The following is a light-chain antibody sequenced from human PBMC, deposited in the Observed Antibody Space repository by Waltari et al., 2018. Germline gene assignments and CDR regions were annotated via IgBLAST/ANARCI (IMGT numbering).Light chain of an antibody. CDR2: YAN. CDR3: QQGNSYPLT. Sequence: IQMSQSPSSLSASVGDRVTITCRASQGISSYLNWYQQKPGKAPKLLIYYANSLASGVPSRFSGSGSGTDFTLTISSLQPEDFATYYCQQGNSYPLTFGGGTKVEIK. J-gene: IGKJ4*01. V-gene: IGKV1-13*02. CDR1: QGISSY.